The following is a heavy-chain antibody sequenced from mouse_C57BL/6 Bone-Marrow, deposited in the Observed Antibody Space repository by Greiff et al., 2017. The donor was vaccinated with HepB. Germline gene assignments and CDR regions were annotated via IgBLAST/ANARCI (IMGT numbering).Heavy chain of an antibody. CDR3: ARDGWLLHWYFDV. J-gene: IGHJ1*03. D-gene: IGHD2-3*01. CDR1: GYTFTSYG. CDR2: IYPRSGNT. Sequence: QVQLKQSGAELARPGASVKLSCKASGYTFTSYGISWVKQRTGQGLEWIGEIYPRSGNTYYNEKFKGKATLTADKSSSTAYMELRSRTSEDSAVYVWARDGWLLHWYFDVWGTGTTVTVSS. V-gene: IGHV1-81*01.